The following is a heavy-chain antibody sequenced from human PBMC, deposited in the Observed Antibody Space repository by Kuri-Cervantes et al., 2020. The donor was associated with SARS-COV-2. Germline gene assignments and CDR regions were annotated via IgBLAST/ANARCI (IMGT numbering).Heavy chain of an antibody. CDR1: GFTFSSYA. V-gene: IGHV3-30-3*01. CDR2: ISYDGSNK. D-gene: IGHD5-18*01. CDR3: AKDWNVDTAMVTDY. Sequence: GESLKISCAASGFTFSSYAMHWVRQAPGKGLEWVAVISYDGSNKYYADSVKGRFTISRDNSKNTLYLQMNSLRAEDTAVYYCAKDWNVDTAMVTDYWGQGTLVTVSS. J-gene: IGHJ4*02.